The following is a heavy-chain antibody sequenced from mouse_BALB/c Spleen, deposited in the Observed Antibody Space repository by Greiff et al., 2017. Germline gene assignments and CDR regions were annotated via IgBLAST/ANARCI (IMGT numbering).Heavy chain of an antibody. V-gene: IGHV1-4*01. J-gene: IGHJ2*01. D-gene: IGHD1-1*01. CDR1: GYTFTSYT. Sequence: QVQLQQSGAELARPGASVKMSCKASGYTFTSYTMHWVKQRPGQGLEWIGYINPSSGYTNYNQKFKDKATLTADKSSSTAYMQLSSLTSEDSAFYYCAREGTVVPFDYWGQGTTLTVSS. CDR2: INPSSGYT. CDR3: AREGTVVPFDY.